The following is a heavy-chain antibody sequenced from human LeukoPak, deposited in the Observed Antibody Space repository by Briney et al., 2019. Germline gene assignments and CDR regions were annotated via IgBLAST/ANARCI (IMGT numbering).Heavy chain of an antibody. J-gene: IGHJ4*02. Sequence: SETLSLTCTVSGDSISSGDYYWSWIRQPAGKGLEWIGRISSSGSTNYNPSLKSRVTISVDTSKNQFSLKLSSVTAADTAVYYCARGRILGWRYFDYWGQGTLVTVSS. CDR2: ISSSGST. D-gene: IGHD3-3*01. CDR3: ARGRILGWRYFDY. V-gene: IGHV4-61*02. CDR1: GDSISSGDYY.